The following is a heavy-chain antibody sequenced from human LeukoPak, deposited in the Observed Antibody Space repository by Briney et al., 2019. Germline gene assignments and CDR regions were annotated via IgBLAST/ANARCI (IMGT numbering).Heavy chain of an antibody. CDR3: ARGLLGLSIDY. CDR1: GYSISSGYY. CDR2: AFHSGTT. J-gene: IGHJ4*02. D-gene: IGHD2/OR15-2a*01. V-gene: IGHV4-38-2*01. Sequence: SETLSLTCAVSGYSISSGYYWGWIWQPPGKGLEWIGNAFHSGTTFYNPSLKSRVTISVDTSKNQFSLKLRSVTAADTAVYYCARGLLGLSIDYWGQGTLVTVSS.